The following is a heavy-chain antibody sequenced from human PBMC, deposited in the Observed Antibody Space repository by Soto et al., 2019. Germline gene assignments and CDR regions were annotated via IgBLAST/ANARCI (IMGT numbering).Heavy chain of an antibody. CDR1: GYTFTGYY. CDR3: ARDAEQWLIDYFDY. Sequence: VKVSCTASGYTFTGYYMHWVRQAPGQGLEWMGWINPNSGGTNYAQKFQGRVTMTRDTSISTAYMELSRLRSDDTAVYYCARDAEQWLIDYFDYWGQGTLVTVS. V-gene: IGHV1-2*02. J-gene: IGHJ4*02. CDR2: INPNSGGT. D-gene: IGHD6-19*01.